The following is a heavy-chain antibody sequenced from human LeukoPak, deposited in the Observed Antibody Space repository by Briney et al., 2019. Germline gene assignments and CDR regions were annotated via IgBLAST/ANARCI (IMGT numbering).Heavy chain of an antibody. J-gene: IGHJ4*02. D-gene: IGHD5-12*01. CDR2: MKYDGSEK. CDR1: GFTFSRHW. CDR3: ARVPGTWWLHDY. V-gene: IGHV3-7*01. Sequence: GGPLRLSCVGSGFTFSRHWISWVRQAPGKGLEWVAHMKYDGSEKYYVDSVKGRFTISRDNAKNSLYLQMNSLRAEDAGVYYCARVPGTWWLHDYWGQGTLVTVSS.